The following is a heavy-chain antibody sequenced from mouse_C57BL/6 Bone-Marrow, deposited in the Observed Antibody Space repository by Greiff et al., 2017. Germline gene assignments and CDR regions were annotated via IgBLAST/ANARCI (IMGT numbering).Heavy chain of an antibody. CDR2: IYPRDGST. CDR1: GYTFTSYD. J-gene: IGHJ1*03. CDR3: ARYYGSSYWYFDV. V-gene: IGHV1-85*01. Sequence: VQLQQSGPELVKPGASVKLSCKASGYTFTSYDINWVKQRPGQGLEWIGWIYPRDGSTKYNEKFKGKATLTVDTSSSTAYMELHSLTSEDSAVYFSARYYGSSYWYFDVWGTGTTVTVSS. D-gene: IGHD1-1*01.